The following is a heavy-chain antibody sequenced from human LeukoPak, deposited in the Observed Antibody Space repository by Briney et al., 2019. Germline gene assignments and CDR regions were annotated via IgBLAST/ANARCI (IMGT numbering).Heavy chain of an antibody. CDR3: ARLPNSVGDAFDI. D-gene: IGHD4-23*01. CDR1: GFTFSSYE. V-gene: IGHV3-48*03. Sequence: GGSLRLSCAASGFTFSSYEMNWVRQAPGKGLEWVSYISSGGSTIYYADSVKGRFTISRDNAKNSLYLQMNSLRAEDTAVYYCARLPNSVGDAFDIWGQGTMVTVSS. CDR2: ISSGGSTI. J-gene: IGHJ3*02.